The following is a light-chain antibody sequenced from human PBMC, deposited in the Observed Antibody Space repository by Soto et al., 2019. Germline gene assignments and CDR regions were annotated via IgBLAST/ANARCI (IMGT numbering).Light chain of an antibody. V-gene: IGKV1-5*03. CDR2: QAS. CDR1: QSLSGW. Sequence: DIQMTQSPSTLSASVGDRVTIACRASQSLSGWLAWYQQKPGKAPKLLIYQASSLESGVPARFSGSGSGTEFTLIISSLQPDDSATYYCQHYNGYPITFGGGTKVEIK. J-gene: IGKJ4*01. CDR3: QHYNGYPIT.